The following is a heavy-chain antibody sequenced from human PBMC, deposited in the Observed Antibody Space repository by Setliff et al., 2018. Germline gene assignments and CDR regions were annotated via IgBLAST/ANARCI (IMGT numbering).Heavy chain of an antibody. CDR3: RLAHCNTTSCEEALDF. CDR2: ISHSGSA. J-gene: IGHJ4*02. D-gene: IGHD2-2*01. CDR1: GGSFSTYF. V-gene: IGHV4-34*01. Sequence: LSLTCAVYGGSFSTYFWSWIRQPPGKGLEWIGEISHSGSANYNPSLKSRVTMSVDTSKNQFSLNLNSVIAADTAVYYFRLAHCNTTSCEEALDFWGQGTLVTVSS.